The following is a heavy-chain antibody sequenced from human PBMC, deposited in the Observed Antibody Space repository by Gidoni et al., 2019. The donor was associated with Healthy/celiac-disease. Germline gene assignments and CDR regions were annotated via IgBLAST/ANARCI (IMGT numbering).Heavy chain of an antibody. CDR1: GDSVSSNSAA. D-gene: IGHD6-13*01. CDR3: ARDWEKDSSSWTYFDY. J-gene: IGHJ4*02. CDR2: TYYRSKWYN. V-gene: IGHV6-1*01. Sequence: QVQLQQSGPGLVKPSQPLPLTCAISGDSVSSNSAAWNWIRQSPSRGLGWLGRTYYRSKWYNDYAVSVKSRITINPATSKNQFSLQLNSVTPEDTAVYYCARDWEKDSSSWTYFDYWGQGTLVTVSS.